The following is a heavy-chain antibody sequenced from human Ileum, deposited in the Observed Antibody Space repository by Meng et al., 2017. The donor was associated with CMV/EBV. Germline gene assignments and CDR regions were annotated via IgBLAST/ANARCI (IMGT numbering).Heavy chain of an antibody. Sequence: GGSLRLSCAASGFTFNGYSMNWVRQAPGRGLEWVSSINGGGGYIFYADSVKGRFTISRDNAKNSLYLQLSALRAEDTAVYYCAKDRDGGYNFGNGYFDYWGQGVLVTVYS. CDR2: INGGGGYI. J-gene: IGHJ4*02. V-gene: IGHV3-21*04. CDR1: GFTFNGYS. CDR3: AKDRDGGYNFGNGYFDY. D-gene: IGHD5-18*01.